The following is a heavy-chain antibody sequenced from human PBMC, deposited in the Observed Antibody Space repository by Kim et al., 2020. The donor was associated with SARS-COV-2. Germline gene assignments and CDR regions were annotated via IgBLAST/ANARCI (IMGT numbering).Heavy chain of an antibody. V-gene: IGHV1-3*01. Sequence: ASVKVSCKASGYTFSSQVVHWVRQAPGQRFEWMGWINAGNENTRFSQNFQDRLTLTKDASATTVYMDLSSLRSEDTAVYYCATSSGSFYHYWGPGTLVTV. J-gene: IGHJ4*02. CDR3: ATSSGSFYHY. D-gene: IGHD1-26*01. CDR1: GYTFSSQV. CDR2: INAGNENT.